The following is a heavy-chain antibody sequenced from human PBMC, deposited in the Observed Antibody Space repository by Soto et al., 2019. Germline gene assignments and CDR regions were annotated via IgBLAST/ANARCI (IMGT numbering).Heavy chain of an antibody. CDR3: AKDSHFSYDYYYYMVV. Sequence: QVQLVESGGGVVQPGRSLRLSCAASGFTFSSYGMHWVRQAPGKGLEWVAVISYDGSNKYYADSVKGRFTISRDNSKNTLYLQMISLRADDTAVDYCAKDSHFSYDYYYYMVVWGKGTTVTVSS. CDR1: GFTFSSYG. CDR2: ISYDGSNK. V-gene: IGHV3-30*18. J-gene: IGHJ6*03.